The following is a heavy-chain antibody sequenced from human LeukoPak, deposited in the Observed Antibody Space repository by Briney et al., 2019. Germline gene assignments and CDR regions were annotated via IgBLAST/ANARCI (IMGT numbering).Heavy chain of an antibody. V-gene: IGHV4-39*07. J-gene: IGHJ4*02. D-gene: IGHD6-6*01. Sequence: SETLSLTCTVSGGSISSGGYYWSWIRQPPGKGLEWIGEINHSGSTNYNPSLKSRVTISVDTSKNRFSLKLSSVTAADTAVYYCARDIEYSSSLSFDYWGQGTLVTVSS. CDR1: GGSISSGGYY. CDR2: INHSGST. CDR3: ARDIEYSSSLSFDY.